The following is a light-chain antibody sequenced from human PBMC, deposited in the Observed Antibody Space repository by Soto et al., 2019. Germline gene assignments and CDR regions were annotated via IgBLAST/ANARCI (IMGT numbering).Light chain of an antibody. Sequence: DIVMTQSPDSLAVSLGERATINCKSSQSVLYSSNNKNNLAWYQKKPGQPPKLLIYWASTRESGVPDRFSGSESGTDFTLTISSLQANDVAVYYCHQSYTVPWTFGQGTKVEIK. CDR2: WAS. CDR1: QSVLYSSNNKNN. CDR3: HQSYTVPWT. V-gene: IGKV4-1*01. J-gene: IGKJ1*01.